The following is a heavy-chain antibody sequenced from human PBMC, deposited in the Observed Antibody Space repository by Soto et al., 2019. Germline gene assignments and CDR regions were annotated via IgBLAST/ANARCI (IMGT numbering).Heavy chain of an antibody. J-gene: IGHJ6*02. V-gene: IGHV3-15*07. Sequence: GGSLRLSCAASGFTFSSYGMNWVRQAPGKGLEWVGRIKSKTDGGTTDYAAPVKGRFTISRDDSKNTLYLQMNSLKTEDTAVYYCTTYCGGDCYSGYYYYYYGMDVWGQGTTVTVSS. D-gene: IGHD2-21*02. CDR2: IKSKTDGGTT. CDR1: GFTFSSYG. CDR3: TTYCGGDCYSGYYYYYYGMDV.